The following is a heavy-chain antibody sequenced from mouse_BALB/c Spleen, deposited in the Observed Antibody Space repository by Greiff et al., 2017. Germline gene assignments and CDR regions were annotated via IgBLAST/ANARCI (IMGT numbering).Heavy chain of an antibody. D-gene: IGHD3-3*01. V-gene: IGHV1-9*01. J-gene: IGHJ4*01. Sequence: QVQLQQPGAELMKPGASVKISCKATGYTFSSYWIEWVKQRPGHGLEWIGEILPGSGSTNYNEKFKGKATFTADTSSNTAYMQLSSLTSEDSAVYYCARRGRAMDYWGQGTSVTVSS. CDR2: ILPGSGST. CDR1: GYTFSSYW. CDR3: ARRGRAMDY.